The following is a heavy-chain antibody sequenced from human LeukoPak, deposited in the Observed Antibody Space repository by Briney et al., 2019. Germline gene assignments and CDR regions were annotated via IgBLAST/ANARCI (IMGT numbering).Heavy chain of an antibody. CDR2: INPNSGGT. V-gene: IGHV1-2*02. Sequence: ASVKVSFKASGYTFTVYYMHWVRQAPGQGGEWMGWINPNSGGTNYAQKFQGRVTMTRDTSISTAYMELSRLRSDDTAVYYCARDHIVVVPAANTSDYYYYYGMDVWGQGTTVTVSS. J-gene: IGHJ6*02. CDR3: ARDHIVVVPAANTSDYYYYYGMDV. D-gene: IGHD2-2*01. CDR1: GYTFTVYY.